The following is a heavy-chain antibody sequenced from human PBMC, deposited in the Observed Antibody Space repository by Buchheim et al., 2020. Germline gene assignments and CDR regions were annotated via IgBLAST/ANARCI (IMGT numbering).Heavy chain of an antibody. Sequence: EVQLVQSGAEVKRPGESLKISCKGSGYSFTTYWIGWVRQMPEKGLEWMGMIYPGDSDIRYSPSFQGQVTISADKSFSTAHLQWSSLKASDSAMYYCVRGSGYCSNTRCYLFDYWGQGTL. CDR1: GYSFTTYW. D-gene: IGHD2-2*01. V-gene: IGHV5-51*01. CDR3: VRGSGYCSNTRCYLFDY. J-gene: IGHJ4*02. CDR2: IYPGDSDI.